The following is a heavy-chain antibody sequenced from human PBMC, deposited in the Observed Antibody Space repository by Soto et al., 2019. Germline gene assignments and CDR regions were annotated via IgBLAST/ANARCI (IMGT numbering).Heavy chain of an antibody. Sequence: PSETLSLTCTVSSGSISSGGYYWSWIRQHPGKGLEWIGYIYYSGNTYYNPSLKSRVTISLDTSKNQVSLKLSSVTAADTAVYDCARSVELVSTFDYWGQGTLVTVSS. J-gene: IGHJ4*02. CDR1: SGSISSGGYY. CDR3: ARSVELVSTFDY. V-gene: IGHV4-31*03. CDR2: IYYSGNT. D-gene: IGHD3-9*01.